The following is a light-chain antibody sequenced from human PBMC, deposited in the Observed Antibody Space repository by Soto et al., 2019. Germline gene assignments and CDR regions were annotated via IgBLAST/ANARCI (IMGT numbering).Light chain of an antibody. CDR3: QQYDSSAMYT. J-gene: IGKJ2*01. CDR2: GAS. CDR1: QSVSSSY. Sequence: DIVLTQSPGTLSLSPGERATLSCRASQSVSSSYLAWYQQKPGQAPRLLIYGASSRATGIPDRFSGSGSGTDFTLTISRLQPEDFAVYYCQQYDSSAMYTFGRGTKLEIK. V-gene: IGKV3-20*01.